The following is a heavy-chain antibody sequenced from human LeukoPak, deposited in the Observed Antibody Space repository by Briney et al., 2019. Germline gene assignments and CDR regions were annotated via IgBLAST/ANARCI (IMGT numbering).Heavy chain of an antibody. D-gene: IGHD2-2*02. Sequence: ASVKVSCKASGYTFTSYDINWVRQATGQGLEWMGRMNPNSGNTGYAQKFQGRVTITRNTSISTAYMELSSLRSEDTAVYYCARGRGYCSSTSCYTSWFDPWGQGTLVTVSS. CDR2: MNPNSGNT. V-gene: IGHV1-8*03. CDR3: ARGRGYCSSTSCYTSWFDP. CDR1: GYTFTSYD. J-gene: IGHJ5*02.